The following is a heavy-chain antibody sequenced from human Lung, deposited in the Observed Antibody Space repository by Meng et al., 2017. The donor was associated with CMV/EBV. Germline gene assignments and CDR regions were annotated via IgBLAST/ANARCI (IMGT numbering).Heavy chain of an antibody. V-gene: IGHV1-8*01. CDR1: GYRFSTYD. J-gene: IGHJ5*02. CDR3: ARGLGKGCSSIDCSVGKSDWFDP. D-gene: IGHD2-2*01. CDR2: MNPHTGET. Sequence: ASVXVSCKAFGYRFSTYDINWVRQAPGQGLEWVGWMNPHTGETGYPQKFQGRVTITRDTSINTAYMELRSLRSDDTGVYYCARGLGKGCSSIDCSVGKSDWFDPWXQGTXVTVSS.